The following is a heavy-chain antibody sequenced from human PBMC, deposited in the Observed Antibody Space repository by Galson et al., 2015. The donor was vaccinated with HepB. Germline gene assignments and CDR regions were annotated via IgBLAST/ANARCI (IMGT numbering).Heavy chain of an antibody. CDR3: ARDPSTPDIVVVPADYYYYYGMDV. J-gene: IGHJ6*02. V-gene: IGHV3-21*01. CDR2: ISSSSSYI. D-gene: IGHD2-2*01. CDR1: GFTFSSYS. Sequence: LRLSCAASGFTFSSYSMNWVRQAPGKGLEWVSSISSSSSYIYYADSVKGRFTISRDNAKNSLYLQMNSLRAEDTAVYYCARDPSTPDIVVVPADYYYYYGMDVWGQGTTVTVSS.